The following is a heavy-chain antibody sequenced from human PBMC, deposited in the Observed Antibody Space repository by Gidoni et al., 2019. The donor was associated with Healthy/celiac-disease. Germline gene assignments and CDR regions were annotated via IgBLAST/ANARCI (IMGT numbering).Heavy chain of an antibody. CDR1: GGSISSGGYY. Sequence: QVQLQESGPGLLKPSQTLSLTCTVSGGSISSGGYYWSWIRQHPGKGLEWIGYIYYSGSTYYNPSLKSRVSISVDTSKNQFSLKLSSVTAADTAVYYCARGDGSGSYIPGASYYFDYWGQGTLVTVSS. D-gene: IGHD3-10*01. J-gene: IGHJ4*02. CDR3: ARGDGSGSYIPGASYYFDY. CDR2: IYYSGST. V-gene: IGHV4-31*03.